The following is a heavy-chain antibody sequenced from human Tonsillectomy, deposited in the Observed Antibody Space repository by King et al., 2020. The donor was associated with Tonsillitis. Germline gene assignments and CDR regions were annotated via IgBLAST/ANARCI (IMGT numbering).Heavy chain of an antibody. CDR1: GFTFSSYA. CDR3: AIGKYSSSWYKWDYYYYGMDV. Sequence: QLVQSGGGVVQPGRSLRLSCAASGFTFSSYAMHWVRQAPGKGLEWVAVISYDGSNKYYADSVKGRFTISRDNSKNTLYLQMNSLRAEDTAVYYCAIGKYSSSWYKWDYYYYGMDVWGQGTTVTVSS. D-gene: IGHD6-13*01. V-gene: IGHV3-30*04. CDR2: ISYDGSNK. J-gene: IGHJ6*02.